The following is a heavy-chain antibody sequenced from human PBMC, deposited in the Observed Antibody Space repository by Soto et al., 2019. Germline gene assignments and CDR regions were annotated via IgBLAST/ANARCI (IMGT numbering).Heavy chain of an antibody. V-gene: IGHV3-48*03. CDR2: ISTSGTTI. J-gene: IGHJ6*02. CDR3: AKSLSAGDNYYYGMDV. CDR1: GFTFSDYE. Sequence: GGSLRLSCAASGFTFSDYEMNWVRQAPGKGLEWVSYISTSGTTIYYADSVKGRFTISRDNAKNSLYLQMNSLRAEDTAVYYCAKSLSAGDNYYYGMDVWGQGTTVTVSS. D-gene: IGHD3-10*01.